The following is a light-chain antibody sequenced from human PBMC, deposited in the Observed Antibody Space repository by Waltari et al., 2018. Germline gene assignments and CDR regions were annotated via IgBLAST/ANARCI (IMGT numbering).Light chain of an antibody. CDR1: RSDIGGYNY. Sequence: QSALTQPASVSGSPGQSITISCTGTRSDIGGYNYVSWYQQVPGNAPRLIIYDVSYRPSGVSSRFSGSKSGNTASLTISGLQAGDEADYFCSSYIDSTTLELFGGGTSLTVL. V-gene: IGLV2-14*03. CDR3: SSYIDSTTLEL. J-gene: IGLJ2*01. CDR2: DVS.